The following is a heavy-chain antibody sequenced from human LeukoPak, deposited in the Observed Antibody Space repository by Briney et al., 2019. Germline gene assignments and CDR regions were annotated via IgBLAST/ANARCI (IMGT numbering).Heavy chain of an antibody. J-gene: IGHJ4*02. CDR3: ARERDGDYGHFDY. Sequence: SETLSLTCAVYGGSFGDYYWSWIRQPPGKGLEWFAEINHSGSTSYNPSLKSRVTISVDTSKNQFSLKLSSVTAADTAVYYCARERDGDYGHFDYWGQGTLVTVSS. D-gene: IGHD4-17*01. CDR2: INHSGST. CDR1: GGSFGDYY. V-gene: IGHV4-34*01.